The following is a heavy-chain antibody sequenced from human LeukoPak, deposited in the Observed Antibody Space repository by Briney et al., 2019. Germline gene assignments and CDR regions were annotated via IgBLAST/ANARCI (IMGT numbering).Heavy chain of an antibody. Sequence: SETLSLTCTVSGGSINNYYWSWIRQPAGKGLEWIGRIYTHGSTNYNPSLKSRVTMSVDTSKNQFSLKLSSVTAADTAVYYCARGRYCCADICSGDDAFDIWGQGTMVSVSS. V-gene: IGHV4-4*07. CDR2: IYTHGST. D-gene: IGHD2-21*02. CDR3: ARGRYCCADICSGDDAFDI. CDR1: GGSINNYY. J-gene: IGHJ3*02.